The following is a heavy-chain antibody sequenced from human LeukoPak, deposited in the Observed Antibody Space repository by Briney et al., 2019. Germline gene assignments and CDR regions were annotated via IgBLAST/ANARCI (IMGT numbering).Heavy chain of an antibody. D-gene: IGHD1-1*01. CDR1: GGSISSYY. Sequence: PSETLSLTCAVSGGSISSYYWSWIRQPPGKGLEWIGHIYGSGSTNYNPSLKSRVTLSVDTSKNQFSLKLSSVTAADTAVYYCAREGTSGTHLNWFDPWGQGTLVTVSS. CDR3: AREGTSGTHLNWFDP. CDR2: IYGSGST. V-gene: IGHV4-59*01. J-gene: IGHJ5*02.